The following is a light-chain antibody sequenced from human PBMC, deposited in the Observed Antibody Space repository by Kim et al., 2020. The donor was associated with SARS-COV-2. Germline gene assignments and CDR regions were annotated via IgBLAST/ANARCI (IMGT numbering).Light chain of an antibody. CDR3: SSYAGTYTWV. CDR1: RSDVGTYNY. CDR2: DVT. J-gene: IGLJ3*02. V-gene: IGLV2-11*03. Sequence: GQSVPISCPGTRSDVGTYNYVSWYQQHPGKAPKLMISDVTERPSGVPDRFSGSKSGNTASLTISGLQTEDEADYYCSSYAGTYTWVFGGGTQLTVL.